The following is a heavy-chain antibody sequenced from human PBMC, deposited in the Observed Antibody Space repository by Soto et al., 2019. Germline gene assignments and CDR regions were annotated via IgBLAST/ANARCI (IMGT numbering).Heavy chain of an antibody. J-gene: IGHJ4*02. CDR3: ALSYYYGSGSRSYYFDY. V-gene: IGHV2-5*02. CDR2: IYWDDDK. CDR1: GFSLSTSGVG. D-gene: IGHD3-10*01. Sequence: QITLKESGPPLVKPTQTLTLTCTFSGFSLSTSGVGVGWIRQPPGKALEWLALIYWDDDKRYSPSLKSRLTITKDTSKNQVVLTMTNMDPVDTATYYCALSYYYGSGSRSYYFDYWGQGTLVTVSS.